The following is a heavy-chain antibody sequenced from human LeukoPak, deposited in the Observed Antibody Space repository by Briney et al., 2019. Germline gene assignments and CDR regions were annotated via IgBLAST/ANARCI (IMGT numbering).Heavy chain of an antibody. V-gene: IGHV3-30*03. CDR1: GFTFSSHD. D-gene: IGHD3-10*01. CDR3: ARGLIGELNNPLYFDY. CDR2: ISYDGGKK. Sequence: PGGSLRLSCAASGFTFSSHDMHWVRQAPGKGLEWVAIISYDGGKKDYADSVKGRFTISRDNSKNTLYLQMNSLRSEDTAVYYCARGLIGELNNPLYFDYWGQGTLVTVSS. J-gene: IGHJ4*02.